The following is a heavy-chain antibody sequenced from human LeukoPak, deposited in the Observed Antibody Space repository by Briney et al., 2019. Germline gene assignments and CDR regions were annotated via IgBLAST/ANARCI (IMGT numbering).Heavy chain of an antibody. CDR1: GGTFSSYA. V-gene: IGHV1-69*04. D-gene: IGHD5-24*01. Sequence: ASVKVSCKASGGTFSSYAISWVRQAPGQGLEWMGRIIPILGIANYAQKFQGRVTITADKSTSTAYMELSSLRSEDTAVYYCAYMATITRYYFDYWGQGTLVTVSS. CDR2: IIPILGIA. CDR3: AYMATITRYYFDY. J-gene: IGHJ4*02.